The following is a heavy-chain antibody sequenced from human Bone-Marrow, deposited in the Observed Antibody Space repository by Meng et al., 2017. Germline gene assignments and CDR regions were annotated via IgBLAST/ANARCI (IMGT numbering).Heavy chain of an antibody. CDR3: ARDPELRYFDWLLSPLNFDY. CDR2: IYHSGST. V-gene: IGHV4-38-2*02. J-gene: IGHJ4*02. Sequence: GSLRLSCTVSGYSISSGYYWGWIRQPPGKGLEWIGSIYHSGSTYYNPSLKSRVTISVDTSKNQFSLKLSSVTAADTAVYYCARDPELRYFDWLLSPLNFDYWGQETLVTVSS. D-gene: IGHD3-9*01. CDR1: GYSISSGYY.